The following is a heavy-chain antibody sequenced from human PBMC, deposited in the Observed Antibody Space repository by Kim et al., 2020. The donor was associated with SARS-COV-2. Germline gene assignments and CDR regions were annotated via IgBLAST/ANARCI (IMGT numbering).Heavy chain of an antibody. CDR3: ARRMSGADAFDI. V-gene: IGHV3-74*01. Sequence: SYADSVKGRFTISGDNAKDTLYLQMNSLRAEDTAVYYCARRMSGADAFDIWGQGTMVTVSS. J-gene: IGHJ3*02. D-gene: IGHD2-8*02.